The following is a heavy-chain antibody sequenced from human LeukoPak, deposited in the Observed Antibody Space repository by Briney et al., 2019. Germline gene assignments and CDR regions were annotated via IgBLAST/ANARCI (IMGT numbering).Heavy chain of an antibody. CDR2: IKSKTDGGTT. Sequence: GGSLRLSCAASGFTFTSAWMTWVRQAPGKGLEWVGRIKSKTDGGTTDYAAPVKGRFTISRDDSKNTLYLQMNSLKIEDTAVYYCTTVGSVLAFDIWGQGTMVTVSS. V-gene: IGHV3-15*01. CDR1: GFTFTSAW. J-gene: IGHJ3*02. D-gene: IGHD3-10*01. CDR3: TTVGSVLAFDI.